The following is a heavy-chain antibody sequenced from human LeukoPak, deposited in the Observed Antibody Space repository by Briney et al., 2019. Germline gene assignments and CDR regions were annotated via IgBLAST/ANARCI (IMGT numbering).Heavy chain of an antibody. J-gene: IGHJ6*02. CDR2: IYYSGST. V-gene: IGHV4-39*01. CDR3: ARRAYCSTTSCYYEANYGMDV. CDR1: GGSIYSSSFY. Sequence: SETLSLTCTVSGGSIYSSSFYWGWIRQSPGKGLEWIGSIYYSGSTYYNPSLKSRVTISVDTSKNQLSLKLSSVTAADTAVYYCARRAYCSTTSCYYEANYGMDVWRQGTTVTVSS. D-gene: IGHD2-2*01.